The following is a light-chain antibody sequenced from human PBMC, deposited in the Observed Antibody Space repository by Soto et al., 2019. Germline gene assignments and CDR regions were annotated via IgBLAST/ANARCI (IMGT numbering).Light chain of an antibody. CDR1: SSDVGTYNY. CDR3: SSYAGSNNLV. V-gene: IGLV2-8*01. Sequence: QSALTQPRSVSGSPGQSVTISCTGTSSDVGTYNYVSWYQQHPGKAPKLMIYEVSKRPSGVPDRFSGSKSGNTASLTVSGVQAEDEADYYCSSYAGSNNLVFGTGTKVTV. J-gene: IGLJ1*01. CDR2: EVS.